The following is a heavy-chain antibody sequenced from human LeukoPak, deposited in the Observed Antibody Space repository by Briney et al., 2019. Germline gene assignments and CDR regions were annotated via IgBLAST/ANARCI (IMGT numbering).Heavy chain of an antibody. D-gene: IGHD3-22*01. Sequence: GKSLRLSCAASGFTFSSYAMHWVRQAPGKGLEWVSAISGSGGSTYYADSVKGRFTISRDNSKNTLYLQMNSLRAEDTAVYYCAKHYDSSGYYFFDYWGQGTLVTVSS. CDR1: GFTFSSYA. V-gene: IGHV3-23*01. CDR3: AKHYDSSGYYFFDY. J-gene: IGHJ4*02. CDR2: ISGSGGST.